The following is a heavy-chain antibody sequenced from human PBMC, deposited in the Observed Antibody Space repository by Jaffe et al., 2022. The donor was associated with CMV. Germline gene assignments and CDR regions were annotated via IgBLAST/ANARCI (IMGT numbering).Heavy chain of an antibody. CDR3: AGPWELEYYFDY. J-gene: IGHJ4*02. D-gene: IGHD1-26*01. CDR2: ISSSSSYI. CDR1: GFTFSSYS. Sequence: EVQLVESGGGLVKPGGSLRLSCAASGFTFSSYSMNWVRQAPGKGLEWVSSISSSSSYIYYADSVKGRFTISRDNAKNSLYLQMNSLRAEDTAVYYCAGPWELEYYFDYWGQGTLVTVSS. V-gene: IGHV3-21*01.